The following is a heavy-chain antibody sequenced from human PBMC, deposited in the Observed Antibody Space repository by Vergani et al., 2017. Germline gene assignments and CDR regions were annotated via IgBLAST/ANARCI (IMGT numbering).Heavy chain of an antibody. J-gene: IGHJ4*02. D-gene: IGHD3-22*01. CDR3: ARVLRGCKYFDY. CDR2: IYYSGSA. CDR1: GGSLSSSSYY. Sequence: QLQLQESGPGLVKPSETLSLTCTVSGGSLSSSSYYWGWLRQPPGKGLGWIRSIYYSGSAYYNPSLKSRVTISVDTSKNQFSLKLSSVTAADTAVYYCARVLRGCKYFDYWGQGTLVTVSS. V-gene: IGHV4-39*07.